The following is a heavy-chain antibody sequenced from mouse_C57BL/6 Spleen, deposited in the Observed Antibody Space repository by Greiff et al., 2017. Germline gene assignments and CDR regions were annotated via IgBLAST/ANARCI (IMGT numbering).Heavy chain of an antibody. CDR1: GYTFTDYE. Sequence: VQLQQSGAELVRPGASVTLSCTASGYTFTDYEMHWVKQTPVHGLEWIGAIDPEAGGTAYNQKFKGKAILTADKSSSTAYMELRSLTSEDSAVYCCTRLRRYTFDVWGTGTTVTVSS. J-gene: IGHJ1*03. CDR3: TRLRRYTFDV. CDR2: IDPEAGGT. V-gene: IGHV1-15*01. D-gene: IGHD1-1*01.